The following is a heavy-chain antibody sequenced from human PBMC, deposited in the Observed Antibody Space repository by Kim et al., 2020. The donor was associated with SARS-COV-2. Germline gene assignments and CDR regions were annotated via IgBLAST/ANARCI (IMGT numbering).Heavy chain of an antibody. V-gene: IGHV4-39*01. Sequence: SETLSLTCTVSGGSISSSSYYWGWIRQPPGKGLEWIGSIYYSGSTYYNSSHKSRVTISVDTSKNQFSLKLSSVTAADTAEYYCERRGYSYGFGGGGGWYIGYWGQGTLVTVSS. D-gene: IGHD5-18*01. CDR2: IYYSGST. CDR1: GGSISSSSYY. CDR3: ERRGYSYGFGGGGGWYIGY. J-gene: IGHJ4*02.